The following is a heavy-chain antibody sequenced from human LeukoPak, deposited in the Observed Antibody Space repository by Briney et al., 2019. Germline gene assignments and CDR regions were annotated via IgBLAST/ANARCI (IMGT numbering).Heavy chain of an antibody. Sequence: GSLLLSCAASGFTFSSYAMHWVRQAPGKGLEWVAVISYDGSNIYYAASVKGRFTISRDNSKNTLYLQMNSLRAEDTAVYYCARDCCYYGSGSYTDYWGQGTLVTVSS. V-gene: IGHV3-30-3*01. J-gene: IGHJ4*02. CDR2: ISYDGSNI. D-gene: IGHD3-10*01. CDR1: GFTFSSYA. CDR3: ARDCCYYGSGSYTDY.